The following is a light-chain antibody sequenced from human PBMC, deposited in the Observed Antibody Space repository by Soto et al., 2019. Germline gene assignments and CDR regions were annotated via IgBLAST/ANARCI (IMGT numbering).Light chain of an antibody. Sequence: EIVLTQSPATLSLSPGERATLSCRASLSVSSFLAWYQQKPGQAPRLLIYGASNRATGIPARFSGSGSGTDFTLTISSLEPEDFAVYYCQERSNWYTFGQGTKLEIK. J-gene: IGKJ2*01. CDR1: LSVSSF. CDR3: QERSNWYT. V-gene: IGKV3-11*01. CDR2: GAS.